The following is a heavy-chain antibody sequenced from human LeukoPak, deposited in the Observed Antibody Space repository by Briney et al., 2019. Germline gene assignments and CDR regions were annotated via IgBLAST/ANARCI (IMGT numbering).Heavy chain of an antibody. D-gene: IGHD3-22*01. CDR3: ASPNDYYDSSGFDY. CDR2: ISSSGSTI. Sequence: GGSLRLSCAASGFTFSCYEMNWVRQAPGKGLEWVSYISSSGSTIYYADSVKGRFTISRDNAKNSLYLRMDSLRAEDTAVYYCASPNDYYDSSGFDYWGQGTLVTVSS. J-gene: IGHJ4*02. V-gene: IGHV3-48*03. CDR1: GFTFSCYE.